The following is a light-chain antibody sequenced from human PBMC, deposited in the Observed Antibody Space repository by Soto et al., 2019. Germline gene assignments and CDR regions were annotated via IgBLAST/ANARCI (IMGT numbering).Light chain of an antibody. J-gene: IGLJ1*01. CDR3: ATWDDSLNSYV. CDR1: SSSVGSNA. CDR2: SNN. V-gene: IGLV1-44*01. Sequence: QSVLTQTPSASGTPGQRVTISCSGSSSSVGSNAVNWYQQLPGTAPKVLIYSNNQRPAGVPDRFSGSKSGTSASLAISGLQSEDEADYYCATWDDSLNSYVFGTGTQLTVL.